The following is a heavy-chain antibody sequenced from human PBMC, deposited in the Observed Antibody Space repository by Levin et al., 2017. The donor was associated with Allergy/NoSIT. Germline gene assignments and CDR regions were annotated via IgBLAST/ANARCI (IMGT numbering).Heavy chain of an antibody. CDR2: ISSGGGYI. Sequence: SCAASGFTFDDYYMSWIRQAPGKGLEWVSYISSGGGYINYADSVKGRFTISRDNAKNSVFLQINSLRGEDTAIYYGARGGGIVSPRFNWFDPWGQGTLVTVSS. D-gene: IGHD5/OR15-5a*01. CDR3: ARGGGIVSPRFNWFDP. CDR1: GFTFDDYY. V-gene: IGHV3-11*06. J-gene: IGHJ5*02.